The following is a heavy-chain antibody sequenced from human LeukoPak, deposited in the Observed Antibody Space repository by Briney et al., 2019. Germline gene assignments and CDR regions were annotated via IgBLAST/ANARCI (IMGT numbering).Heavy chain of an antibody. CDR2: IYYSGST. CDR1: GGSISSYY. V-gene: IGHV4-59*08. CDR3: ARQGYCSSTSCYPSYYYGMDV. Sequence: SETLSLTCTVSGGSISSYYWSWIQQPPGKGLEWIGYIYYSGSTNYNPSLKSRVTISVDTSKNQFSLKLSSVTAADTAVYYCARQGYCSSTSCYPSYYYGMDVWGQGTTVTVSS. J-gene: IGHJ6*02. D-gene: IGHD2-2*01.